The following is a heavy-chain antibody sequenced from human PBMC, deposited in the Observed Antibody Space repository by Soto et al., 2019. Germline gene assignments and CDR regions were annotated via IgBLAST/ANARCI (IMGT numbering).Heavy chain of an antibody. CDR1: GGSISSDFYY. CDR2: IYYTGST. V-gene: IGHV4-31*03. J-gene: IGHJ3*02. D-gene: IGHD3-16*01. CDR3: ARRWTALGAFDI. Sequence: QVQLQESGPGLVKPSQTLSLTCTVSGGSISSDFYYWNWIRQHPGKGLEWIGYIYYTGSTYYNPSSKSRFTISVDTSKNQCSLQLSSVTAADTAVYYCARRWTALGAFDIWGQGTVVTVSS.